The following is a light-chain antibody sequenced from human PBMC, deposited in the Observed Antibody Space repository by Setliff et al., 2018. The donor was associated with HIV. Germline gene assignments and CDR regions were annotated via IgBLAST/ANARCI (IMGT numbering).Light chain of an antibody. CDR2: EVS. Sequence: QSVLAQPASVSGSPGQSITISCTGTNSDIGGYNYVSWYQQHPGKAPKLMIYEVSNRPSGVSNRFSASKSGNTASLTISGLQAEDEADYYCSSYTSSSTHVVFGGGTK. CDR1: NSDIGGYNY. J-gene: IGLJ2*01. V-gene: IGLV2-14*01. CDR3: SSYTSSSTHVV.